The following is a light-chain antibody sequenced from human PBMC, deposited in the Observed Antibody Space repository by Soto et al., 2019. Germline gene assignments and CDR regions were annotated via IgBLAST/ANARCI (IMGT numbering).Light chain of an antibody. CDR1: ESLFGF. CDR3: QSYNDWPFA. V-gene: IGKV3-15*01. J-gene: IGKJ2*01. Sequence: VLTQSPATLSVSPGDRVTLSCRASESLFGFLAWYQQKPGQAPRLLMYGVSTRVTGIPARFSGGGSATDFTLTISSLQSEDSAFYFCQSYNDWPFASGLGTRLEI. CDR2: GVS.